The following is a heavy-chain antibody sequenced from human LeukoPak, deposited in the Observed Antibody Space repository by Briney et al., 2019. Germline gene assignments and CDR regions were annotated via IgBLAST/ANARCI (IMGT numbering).Heavy chain of an antibody. J-gene: IGHJ4*02. D-gene: IGHD3-10*01. CDR3: AKSDCGSDGCKLLNY. CDR2: INGSGDAT. Sequence: PGGSLRLSCAVSGFIFSHYTMTWVRQAPGKGLEWVSSINGSGDATLYADSVMGRFTISRDNAKNTVSLQMNNLRAEDTAVYYCAKSDCGSDGCKLLNYWGQGTLVIASS. CDR1: GFIFSHYT. V-gene: IGHV3-23*01.